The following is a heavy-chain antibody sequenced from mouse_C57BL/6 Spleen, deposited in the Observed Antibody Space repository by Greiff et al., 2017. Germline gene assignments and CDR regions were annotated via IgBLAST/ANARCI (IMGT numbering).Heavy chain of an antibody. V-gene: IGHV1-18*01. CDR2: INPNNGGT. CDR3: ATYSKDYAMDY. CDR1: GYTFTDYN. D-gene: IGHD2-5*01. J-gene: IGHJ4*01. Sequence: SGPELVKPGASVKIPCKASGYTFTDYNMDWVKQSHGKSLEWIGDINPNNGGTIYNQKFKGKATLTVDKSSSTAYMELRSLTSEDTAVYYCATYSKDYAMDYWGQGTSVTVSS.